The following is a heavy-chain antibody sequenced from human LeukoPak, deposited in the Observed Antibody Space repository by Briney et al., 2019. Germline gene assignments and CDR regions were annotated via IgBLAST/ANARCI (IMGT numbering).Heavy chain of an antibody. Sequence: GGSLRLSCAASGFTVSSNYMSWVRQAPGKGLEWVSVIYSGGSTYYADSVKGRFTISRDNARNSLYLQMNSLRVDDTAVYYCARDAPHYDFWSGYGGTVFDYWGQGTLVTVSS. J-gene: IGHJ4*02. V-gene: IGHV3-53*01. D-gene: IGHD3-3*01. CDR1: GFTVSSNY. CDR3: ARDAPHYDFWSGYGGTVFDY. CDR2: IYSGGST.